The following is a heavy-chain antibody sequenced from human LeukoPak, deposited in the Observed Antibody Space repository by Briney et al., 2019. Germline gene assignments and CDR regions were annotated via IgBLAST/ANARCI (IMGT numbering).Heavy chain of an antibody. J-gene: IGHJ3*02. CDR2: FDPEDGET. Sequence: GASVKVSCKVSGYTLTELSMHWVRQAPGKGLEWMGGFDPEDGETIYAQKFQGRVTMTEDTSTDTAYMELSSLRSEDTAVYYCARVLNRGPQIPGPLDAFDIWGQGTMVTVSS. V-gene: IGHV1-24*01. CDR3: ARVLNRGPQIPGPLDAFDI. CDR1: GYTLTELS. D-gene: IGHD2-15*01.